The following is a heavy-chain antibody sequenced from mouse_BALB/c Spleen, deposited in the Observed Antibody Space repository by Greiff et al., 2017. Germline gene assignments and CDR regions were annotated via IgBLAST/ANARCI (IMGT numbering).Heavy chain of an antibody. V-gene: IGHV1S81*02. J-gene: IGHJ3*01. D-gene: IGHD2-3*01. CDR2: INPSNGRT. Sequence: QVQLQQPGAELVKPGASVKLSCKASGYTFTSYWMHWVKQRPGQGLEWIGEINPSNGRTNYNEKFKSKATLTVDKSSSTAYMQLSSLTSEDSAVYYCARRDGYPAWFAYWGQGTLVTVSA. CDR1: GYTFTSYW. CDR3: ARRDGYPAWFAY.